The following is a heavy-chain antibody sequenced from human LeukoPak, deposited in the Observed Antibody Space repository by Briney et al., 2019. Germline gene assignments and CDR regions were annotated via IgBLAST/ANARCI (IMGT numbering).Heavy chain of an antibody. CDR1: GFTFDDYA. CDR3: ARDMGQRGRYFDY. CDR2: TSWNSGSI. D-gene: IGHD3-16*01. J-gene: IGHJ4*02. V-gene: IGHV3-9*01. Sequence: PGGSLRLSCAASGFTFDDYAMHWVRQAPGKGLEWVSGTSWNSGSIGYADSVKGRFTISRDNAKNSLYLQMNSLRAEDTAVYYCARDMGQRGRYFDYWGQGTLVTVSS.